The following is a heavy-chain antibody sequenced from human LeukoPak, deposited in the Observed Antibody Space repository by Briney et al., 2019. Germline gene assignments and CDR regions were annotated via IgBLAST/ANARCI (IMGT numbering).Heavy chain of an antibody. CDR1: GFTFSSYA. V-gene: IGHV3-23*01. CDR2: ISGSGGST. CDR3: AKSPDSSGYYHTR. D-gene: IGHD3-22*01. J-gene: IGHJ4*02. Sequence: GGSLRLSCAASGFTFSSYAMSWVRQAPGKGLEWVSAISGSGGSTYCADSVKGRFTISRDNSKNTLYLQMNSLRAEDTAVYYCAKSPDSSGYYHTRWGQGTLVTVSS.